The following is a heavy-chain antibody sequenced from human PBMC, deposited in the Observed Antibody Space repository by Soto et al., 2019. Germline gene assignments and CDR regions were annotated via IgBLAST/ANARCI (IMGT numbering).Heavy chain of an antibody. V-gene: IGHV3-30*18. D-gene: IGHD6-19*01. Sequence: GGSLRLSCAASGFTFSSYGMHWVRQAPGKGLEWVAVISYDGSNKCYADSVKGRFTISRDNSKNTLYLQMNSLRAEDTAVYYCAKAGNRSNSSGWFFFRYWGQGTLVTVSS. CDR1: GFTFSSYG. CDR3: AKAGNRSNSSGWFFFRY. CDR2: ISYDGSNK. J-gene: IGHJ4*02.